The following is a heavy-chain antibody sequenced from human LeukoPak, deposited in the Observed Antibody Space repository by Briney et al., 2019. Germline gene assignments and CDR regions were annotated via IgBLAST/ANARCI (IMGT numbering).Heavy chain of an antibody. Sequence: PGGSLRLSCAASGFTFSSYWMSWVRQAPGKGLEWVANIKQDGSEKYYVDSVKGRFTISRDNAKNSLYLQMNSLRAEDTAVYYCAGAEWTTYYYDSSGYMFDYWGQGTLVTVSS. CDR1: GFTFSSYW. V-gene: IGHV3-7*01. CDR2: IKQDGSEK. CDR3: AGAEWTTYYYDSSGYMFDY. D-gene: IGHD3-22*01. J-gene: IGHJ4*02.